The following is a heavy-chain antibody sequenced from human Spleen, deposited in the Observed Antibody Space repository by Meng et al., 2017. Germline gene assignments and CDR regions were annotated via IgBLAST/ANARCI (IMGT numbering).Heavy chain of an antibody. J-gene: IGHJ4*01. CDR3: ARDEDISAAGKLFGDY. D-gene: IGHD6-13*01. Sequence: VQLVESGAEVKNPGASVKGSCKPSGYNFPDYYIHWVRRAPGQGLEWMGRIDPKTGDTHYALKFQGRVTMTGDTSISTAYMELSGLRSDDTAMYYCARDEDISAAGKLFGDYWGHGTLVTVSS. V-gene: IGHV1-2*06. CDR2: IDPKTGDT. CDR1: GYNFPDYY.